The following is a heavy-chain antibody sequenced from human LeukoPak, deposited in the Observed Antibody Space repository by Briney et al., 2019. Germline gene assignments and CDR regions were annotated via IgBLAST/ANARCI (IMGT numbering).Heavy chain of an antibody. J-gene: IGHJ4*02. D-gene: IGHD3-22*01. CDR1: GFTCDDYA. Sequence: PGGTLRLSCAAAGFTCDDYAMHWGRQAPGKGLEWVSGISWNSGSIGYADSVKGRFTISRDNAKNSLYLQMNSLRAEDTALYYCAKDKYGSSGYSFDYWGQGTLVTVSS. V-gene: IGHV3-9*01. CDR3: AKDKYGSSGYSFDY. CDR2: ISWNSGSI.